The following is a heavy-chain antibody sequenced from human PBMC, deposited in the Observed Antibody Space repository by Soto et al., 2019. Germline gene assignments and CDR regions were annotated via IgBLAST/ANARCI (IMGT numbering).Heavy chain of an antibody. CDR1: GFTFTSSA. CDR2: IVVGSGNT. Sequence: SVKVSCKASGFTFTSSAVQWVRQARGQRLQWIGWIVVGSGNTNYAQKFQERVTITSDTSISTAHMELSSLRSEDTAVYYCARRAETNGWNGFGADKYYFDFWGQGTLVTVSS. J-gene: IGHJ4*02. CDR3: ARRAETNGWNGFGADKYYFDF. V-gene: IGHV1-58*01. D-gene: IGHD1-1*01.